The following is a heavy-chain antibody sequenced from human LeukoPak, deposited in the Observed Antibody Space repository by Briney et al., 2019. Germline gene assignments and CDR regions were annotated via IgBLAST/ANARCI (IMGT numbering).Heavy chain of an antibody. J-gene: IGHJ3*02. Sequence: SETLSLTCTVSGGSFGSSSYYWGWIRQPPGKGLEWIGSLYYSGSPYYNPSLKSRITMSVDASKNQFSLNLSSVTAADTAVYFCARHSEGGDYYFRSLDIWGLGTMVTVSS. CDR1: GGSFGSSSYY. CDR2: LYYSGSP. V-gene: IGHV4-39*01. D-gene: IGHD2/OR15-2a*01. CDR3: ARHSEGGDYYFRSLDI.